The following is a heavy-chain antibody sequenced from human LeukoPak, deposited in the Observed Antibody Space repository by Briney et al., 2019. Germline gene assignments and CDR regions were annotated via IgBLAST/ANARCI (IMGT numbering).Heavy chain of an antibody. CDR1: GFTVSSNY. Sequence: GGSLTLSCAASGFTVSSNYMSWVRQAQGEGLGWVSVLYSDGSTYYADSVKGRFTISRDNSKNTLYLQMHSLRAEDTAVYYCASGTTMVQGVIFAYWGQGTLVTVSS. V-gene: IGHV3-53*01. J-gene: IGHJ4*02. D-gene: IGHD3-10*01. CDR3: ASGTTMVQGVIFAY. CDR2: LYSDGST.